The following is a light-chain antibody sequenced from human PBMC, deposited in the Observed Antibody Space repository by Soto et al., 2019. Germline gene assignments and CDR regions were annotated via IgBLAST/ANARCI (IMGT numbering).Light chain of an antibody. CDR3: QQYDSLPLT. Sequence: DIQMTHSPPSLSVSVGDRVTITCQASQDISNYLHWFQQKPGKAPQPLIFDVSNLQTGVPSRFSGGGSGTDFALTISSLEPEDIATYYCQQYDSLPLTFGQGTRLEIK. J-gene: IGKJ5*01. CDR2: DVS. V-gene: IGKV1-33*01. CDR1: QDISNY.